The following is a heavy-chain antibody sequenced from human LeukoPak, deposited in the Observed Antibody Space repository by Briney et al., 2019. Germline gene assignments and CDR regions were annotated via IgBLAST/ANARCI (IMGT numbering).Heavy chain of an antibody. CDR3: ARDLDLGLLANSDVY. Sequence: ASVKVSCKASGYTFTGYYMHWVRQAPGQGLEWMGWINPNSGSTNYAQKFQGRVTMTRDTSISTAYMELSRLRSDDTAVYYCARDLDLGLLANSDVYWGQGTLVTVSS. J-gene: IGHJ4*02. CDR1: GYTFTGYY. V-gene: IGHV1-2*02. D-gene: IGHD5-18*01. CDR2: INPNSGST.